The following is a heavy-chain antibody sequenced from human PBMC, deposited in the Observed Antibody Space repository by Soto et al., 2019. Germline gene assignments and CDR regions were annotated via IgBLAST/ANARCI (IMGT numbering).Heavy chain of an antibody. V-gene: IGHV3-13*05. CDR3: ARAYSGRLPRRADYYYAMDV. J-gene: IGHJ6*02. Sequence: GGSLRLSCAASAFTLSAYNMHWVRQPNGKGLEWVSALGAADDPYYLGSVKGRFTISRENAKNSLYLQMNNLRAGDTAVYYCARAYSGRLPRRADYYYAMDVWGQGTTVTVSS. CDR1: AFTLSAYN. CDR2: LGAADDP. D-gene: IGHD2-15*01.